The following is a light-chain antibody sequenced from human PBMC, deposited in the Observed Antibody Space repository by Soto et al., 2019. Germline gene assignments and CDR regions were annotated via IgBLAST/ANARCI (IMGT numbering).Light chain of an antibody. Sequence: DIQMTQSPSSLSASVGDRVTITCQASQDTSNSLNWYQQKPGRDSKLLIYDSSILQTGFPSRFSGSGSGTDFTFTISSLQPEDIATYYCQQYDSLPRTFGQGTKVEIK. V-gene: IGKV1-33*01. CDR1: QDTSNS. CDR2: DSS. CDR3: QQYDSLPRT. J-gene: IGKJ1*01.